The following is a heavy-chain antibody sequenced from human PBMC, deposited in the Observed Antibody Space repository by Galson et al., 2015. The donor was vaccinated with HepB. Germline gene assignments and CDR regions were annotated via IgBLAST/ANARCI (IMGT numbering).Heavy chain of an antibody. D-gene: IGHD3-22*01. J-gene: IGHJ4*02. Sequence: SLRLSCAASGFSFSNSEMNWVRQAPGKGLEWVSYISGSGDSIFYADSVKGRFSIPRDNAKNSLSLQMNSLRDEDTAVYYCARAQRHYSDSSGYFYFDSWGQGTLVTVSS. CDR3: ARAQRHYSDSSGYFYFDS. CDR2: ISGSGDSI. V-gene: IGHV3-48*03. CDR1: GFSFSNSE.